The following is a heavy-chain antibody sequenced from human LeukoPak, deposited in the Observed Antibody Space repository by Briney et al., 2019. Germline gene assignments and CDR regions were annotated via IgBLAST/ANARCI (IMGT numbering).Heavy chain of an antibody. CDR2: ISWSRYII. CDR3: VRDHVGGSCVDCPLGDAFDT. J-gene: IGHJ3*02. V-gene: IGHV3-9*01. Sequence: GRSLRLSCAASGFTFDEYAMHWVQQAPGKGLECVSGISWSRYIIEYADSVRGRFTISRDNAKNSLFLQMNSLRAEDSAMYYCVRDHVGGSCVDCPLGDAFDTWGQGTMVTVSS. CDR1: GFTFDEYA. D-gene: IGHD2-15*01.